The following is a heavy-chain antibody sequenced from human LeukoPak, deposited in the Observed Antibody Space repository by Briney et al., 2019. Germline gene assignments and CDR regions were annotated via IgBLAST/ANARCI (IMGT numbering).Heavy chain of an antibody. CDR1: GYTFTGYY. Sequence: ASVKVSCKASGYTFTGYYMHWVRQAPGQGLEWMGWINPNSGGTNYAQKFQGRVTMTRDTSISTAYMELSRLRSDDTAVYYCARDPRNKVLYGMDVWGQGTTVTVSS. CDR2: INPNSGGT. V-gene: IGHV1-2*02. J-gene: IGHJ6*02. D-gene: IGHD1-1*01. CDR3: ARDPRNKVLYGMDV.